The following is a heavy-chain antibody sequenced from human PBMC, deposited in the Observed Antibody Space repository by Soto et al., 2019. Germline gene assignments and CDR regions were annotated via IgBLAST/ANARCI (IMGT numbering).Heavy chain of an antibody. CDR2: IYPGDSDT. V-gene: IGHV5-51*01. CDR1: GYSFTSYW. D-gene: IGHD2-2*01. Sequence: GESLKISCKGSGYSFTSYWIGWVRQMPGKGLEWMGIIYPGDSDTRYSPSFQGQVTISADKSISTAYLQWSSLKASDTAMYYCARHYCSSTSCYPVYDYYYGMDAWGQGTTVTVSS. J-gene: IGHJ6*02. CDR3: ARHYCSSTSCYPVYDYYYGMDA.